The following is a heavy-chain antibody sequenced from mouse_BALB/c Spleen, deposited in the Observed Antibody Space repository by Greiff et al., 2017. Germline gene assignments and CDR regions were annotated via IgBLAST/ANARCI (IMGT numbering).Heavy chain of an antibody. CDR2: INPSNGGT. Sequence: QVQLQQPGAELVKPGASVKLSCKASGYTFTSYYMYWVKQRPGQGLEWIGGINPSNGGTNFNEKFKSKATLTVDKSSSTAYMQLSSLTSEDSAVYYCTRGAYDTGYYYAMDYWGQGTSVTVSS. CDR3: TRGAYDTGYYYAMDY. D-gene: IGHD2-14*01. J-gene: IGHJ4*01. CDR1: GYTFTSYY. V-gene: IGHV1S81*02.